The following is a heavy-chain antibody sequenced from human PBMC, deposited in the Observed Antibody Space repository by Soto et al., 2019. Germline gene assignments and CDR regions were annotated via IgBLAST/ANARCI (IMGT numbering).Heavy chain of an antibody. CDR1: GFTFNTYG. V-gene: IGHV3-33*01. J-gene: IGHJ6*02. D-gene: IGHD6-19*01. CDR2: IWYDGSNK. Sequence: QVQLVESGGGEVQPGRSLRLSCAASGFTFNTYGMHWVRQAPGKGLEWVAVIWYDGSNKYYADSVKGRFTISRDNSKNTLYMEMNSLRDEYTAVYHCARGGYSAGWAYGMDVWGQGTTVTVS. CDR3: ARGGYSAGWAYGMDV.